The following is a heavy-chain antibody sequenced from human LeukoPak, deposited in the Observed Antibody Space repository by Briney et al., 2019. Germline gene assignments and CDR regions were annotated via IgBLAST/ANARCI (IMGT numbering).Heavy chain of an antibody. J-gene: IGHJ4*02. D-gene: IGHD3-22*01. CDR1: GGTFSSYA. Sequence: ASVKVSCKASGGTFSSYAISWVRQAPGQGLEWMGWISAYNGNTNYAQKLQGRVTMTTDTSTSTAYMELRSLRSDDTAVYYCARDFGYYDSSGYPDYWGQGTLVTVSS. V-gene: IGHV1-18*01. CDR3: ARDFGYYDSSGYPDY. CDR2: ISAYNGNT.